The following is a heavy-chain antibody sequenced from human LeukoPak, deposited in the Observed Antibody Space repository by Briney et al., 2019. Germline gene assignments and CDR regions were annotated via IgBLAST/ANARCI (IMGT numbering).Heavy chain of an antibody. V-gene: IGHV3-64*01. J-gene: IGHJ5*02. D-gene: IGHD6-19*01. CDR2: ISSNGGST. CDR1: GFTFSSYA. CDR3: ARDPRLGYSSAWFDP. Sequence: GGSLRLSCAASGFTFSSYAMHWVRQAPGKGLEYVSAISSNGGSTYYANSVKGRFTISRDNSKNTLYLQMNSLRAEDTAVYYCARDPRLGYSSAWFDPWGQGTLVTVSS.